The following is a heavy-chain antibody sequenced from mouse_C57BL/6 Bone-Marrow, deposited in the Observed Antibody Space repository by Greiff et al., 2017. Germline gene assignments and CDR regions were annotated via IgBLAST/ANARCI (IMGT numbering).Heavy chain of an antibody. Sequence: QVQLKESGPGLVQPSQSLSITCTVPGFSLTSYGVHWVRQSPGKGLEWLGVIWSGGSTDYNAAFISRLSISKDNSKSQVFFKMNSLQADDTAIYYCARRGTFTTVVATDYAMDYWGQGTSVTVSS. CDR2: IWSGGST. CDR3: ARRGTFTTVVATDYAMDY. V-gene: IGHV2-2*01. J-gene: IGHJ4*01. D-gene: IGHD1-1*01. CDR1: GFSLTSYG.